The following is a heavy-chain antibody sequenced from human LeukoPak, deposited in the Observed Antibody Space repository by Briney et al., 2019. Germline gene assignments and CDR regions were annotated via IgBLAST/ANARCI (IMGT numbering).Heavy chain of an antibody. D-gene: IGHD3-22*01. Sequence: PSETLSLTCTVSGGSISSGSYYWSWIRQPPGKGLEWIGSIYTSGSTNYNPSLKSRLTISVDTSKNQFSLKLSSVTAADTAVYYCARIRMVYDSSGYPQWDYFYYMDVWGRGTTVTVSS. CDR1: GGSISSGSYY. CDR3: ARIRMVYDSSGYPQWDYFYYMDV. V-gene: IGHV4-61*02. J-gene: IGHJ6*03. CDR2: IYTSGST.